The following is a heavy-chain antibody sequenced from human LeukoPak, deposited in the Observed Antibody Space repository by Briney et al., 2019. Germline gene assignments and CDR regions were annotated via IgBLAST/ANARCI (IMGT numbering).Heavy chain of an antibody. Sequence: SVKVSCKASGGTFSSYAISWVRQAPGQGLEWMGGIIPIFGTANYAQKFQGRVTITTDESTSTAYMELSSLRSEDTAVYYCARGPIYCSSTSCYRGGREKNNYYYYMEVWGKGTTVTVSS. V-gene: IGHV1-69*05. J-gene: IGHJ6*03. CDR2: IIPIFGTA. CDR1: GGTFSSYA. D-gene: IGHD2-2*01. CDR3: ARGPIYCSSTSCYRGGREKNNYYYYMEV.